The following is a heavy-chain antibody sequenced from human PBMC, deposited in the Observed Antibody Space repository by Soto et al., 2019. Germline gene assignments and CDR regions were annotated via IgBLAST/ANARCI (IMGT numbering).Heavy chain of an antibody. J-gene: IGHJ6*03. D-gene: IGHD2-2*01. CDR1: GFTFGSYA. CDR2: LGGNGFTT. CDR3: AKARRPSLNFFYFVAV. V-gene: IGHV3-23*01. Sequence: EVQLLESGGGLVQPGGSLRLSCVVSGFTFGSYAMSWVRQAPEKGPEWVAILGGNGFTTYYADSVKGRFTISGDKSKSTLFLQMNGLRARDTGVYCCAKARRPSLNFFYFVAVWGRGTSVTVSS.